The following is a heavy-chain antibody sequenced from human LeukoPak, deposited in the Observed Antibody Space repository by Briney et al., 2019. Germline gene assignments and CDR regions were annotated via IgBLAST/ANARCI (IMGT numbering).Heavy chain of an antibody. CDR3: TRGVAVTNSRHFDL. Sequence: ASVKVSCKASGYIFTDYYIHWVRQTPGQGLEWMGWINPSSGGTNYGQKFQGRVTMTRDTSISTTYMEVASLTSDDTAIYYCTRGVAVTNSRHFDLWGQGTLVIVSS. CDR1: GYIFTDYY. D-gene: IGHD2-21*02. CDR2: INPSSGGT. J-gene: IGHJ4*02. V-gene: IGHV1-2*02.